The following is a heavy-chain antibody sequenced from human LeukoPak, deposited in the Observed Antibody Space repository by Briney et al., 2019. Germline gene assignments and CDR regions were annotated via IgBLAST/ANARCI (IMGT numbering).Heavy chain of an antibody. CDR1: GGSISSGSYY. Sequence: KASETLSLTCTVSGGSISSGSYYWSWIRQPAGKGLEWIGNIHHSGSTYYNPSLRSRVTISVDTSKNQFSLKLSSVTAADTAVYYCARVYYGSGYRFDPWGQGTLVTVSS. V-gene: IGHV4-61*09. D-gene: IGHD3-10*01. CDR2: IHHSGST. J-gene: IGHJ5*02. CDR3: ARVYYGSGYRFDP.